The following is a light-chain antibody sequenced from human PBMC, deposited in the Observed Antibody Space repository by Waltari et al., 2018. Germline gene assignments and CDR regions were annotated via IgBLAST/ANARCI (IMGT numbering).Light chain of an antibody. CDR3: QQYNSYSLLT. CDR1: QSISKW. Sequence: DIQMNQSPSTLSASVGARFTITCRDSQSISKWLAWYQQKPGKAPKILIYKASTLESWVPSRFSGSASGTEFTLTISSLQPDDFATYYCQQYNSYSLLTFGGGTKVEIK. V-gene: IGKV1-5*03. CDR2: KAS. J-gene: IGKJ4*01.